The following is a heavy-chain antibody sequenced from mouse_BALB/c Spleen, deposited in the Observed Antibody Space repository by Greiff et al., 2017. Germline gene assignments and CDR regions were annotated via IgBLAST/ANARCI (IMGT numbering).Heavy chain of an antibody. Sequence: EVMLVESGGGLVKPGGSLKLSCAASGFTFSDYYMYWVRQTPEKRLEWVATISDGGSYTYYPDSVKGRFTISRDNAKNNLYLQMSSLKSEDTAMYYCARPLYRYDGAWFAYWGQGTLVTVSA. V-gene: IGHV5-4*02. CDR3: ARPLYRYDGAWFAY. D-gene: IGHD2-14*01. CDR2: ISDGGSYT. J-gene: IGHJ3*01. CDR1: GFTFSDYY.